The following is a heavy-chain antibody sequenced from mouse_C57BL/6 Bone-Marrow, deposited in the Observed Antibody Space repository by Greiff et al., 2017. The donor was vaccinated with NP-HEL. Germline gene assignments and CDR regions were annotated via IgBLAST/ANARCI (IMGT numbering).Heavy chain of an antibody. Sequence: QVQLKQPGAELVKPGASVKLSCKASGYTFTSYWMHWVKQRPGRGLEWIGRIDPNSGGTKYNEKFKSKATLTVDKPSSTAYMQLSSLTSEDSAVYSCARAGGPVLQQDWYFDVWGTGTTVTVSS. CDR3: ARAGGPVLQQDWYFDV. V-gene: IGHV1-72*01. CDR1: GYTFTSYW. J-gene: IGHJ1*03. D-gene: IGHD1-1*01. CDR2: IDPNSGGT.